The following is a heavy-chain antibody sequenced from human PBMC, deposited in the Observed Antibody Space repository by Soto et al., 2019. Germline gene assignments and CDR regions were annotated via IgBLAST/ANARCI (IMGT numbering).Heavy chain of an antibody. Sequence: SETLSLTCTVSGGSISSGDYYWSWIRQPPGKGLEWIGYIYYSGSTYYNPSLKSRVTISVDTSKNQFSLKLSSVTAADTAVYYCARLYDSSNYYGMDVWGQGTTVTVSS. CDR3: ARLYDSSNYYGMDV. J-gene: IGHJ6*02. D-gene: IGHD3-22*01. CDR2: IYYSGST. CDR1: GGSISSGDYY. V-gene: IGHV4-30-4*01.